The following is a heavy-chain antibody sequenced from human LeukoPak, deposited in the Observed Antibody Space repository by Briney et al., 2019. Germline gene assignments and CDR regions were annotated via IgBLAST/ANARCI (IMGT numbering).Heavy chain of an antibody. CDR1: GGTFSSYA. CDR2: IIPIFGIA. Sequence: ASVKVSCKASGGTFSSYAISWVRQAPGQGLEWMGGIIPIFGIANYAQKFQGRVTITADESTSTAYMELSSLRSEDTAVYYCARVVGVVVPAAMGNNWFDPWGQGTLVTVSS. V-gene: IGHV1-69*13. CDR3: ARVVGVVVPAAMGNNWFDP. D-gene: IGHD2-2*01. J-gene: IGHJ5*02.